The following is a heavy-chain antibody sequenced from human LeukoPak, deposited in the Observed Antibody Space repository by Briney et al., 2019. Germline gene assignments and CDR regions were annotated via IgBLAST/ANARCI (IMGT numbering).Heavy chain of an antibody. D-gene: IGHD3-10*01. V-gene: IGHV3-7*03. CDR2: IKQDGSEK. J-gene: IGHJ6*03. Sequence: GGSLRLSCAASGFTFSTYWMSWVRQAPGKGLEWVANIKQDGSEKYYLDSVKGRFTISRDNSKNTVYLQMNSLRAEDTAVYYCAKVMKGSERLTMVRGVIIKTAGLYYMDVWGKGTTVTVSS. CDR3: AKVMKGSERLTMVRGVIIKTAGLYYMDV. CDR1: GFTFSTYW.